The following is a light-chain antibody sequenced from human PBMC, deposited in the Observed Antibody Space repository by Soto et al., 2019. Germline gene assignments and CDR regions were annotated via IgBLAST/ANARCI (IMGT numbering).Light chain of an antibody. V-gene: IGKV3-20*01. CDR2: GAS. CDR3: QQYGSPIT. J-gene: IGKJ3*01. CDR1: QSVSSSY. Sequence: EIVLTQSPGTLSLSPGERATLSCRASQSVSSSYLAWYQQIPGQAPRLLIYGASSRATGIPDRFSGSGSGTDFTLTIRRLEPEDFALYYCQQYGSPITFGPGTKVDIK.